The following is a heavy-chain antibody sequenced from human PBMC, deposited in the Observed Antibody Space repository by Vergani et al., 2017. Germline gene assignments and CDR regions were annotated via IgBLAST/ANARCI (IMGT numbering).Heavy chain of an antibody. CDR1: GGSFSDYY. Sequence: QLQLQESGSGLVKPSQTLSLTCAVYGGSFSDYYWSWIRQPQGKGLEWIGEINHSGSTNYNPSLKSRVTISVDTSKNQFSLKLSSVTAADTAVYYCAGGRITMVRGDMRYFDLWGRGTLVTVSS. CDR2: INHSGST. J-gene: IGHJ2*01. CDR3: AGGRITMVRGDMRYFDL. V-gene: IGHV4-34*09. D-gene: IGHD3-10*01.